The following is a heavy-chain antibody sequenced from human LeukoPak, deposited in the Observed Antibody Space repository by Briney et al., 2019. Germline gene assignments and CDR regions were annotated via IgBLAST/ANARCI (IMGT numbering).Heavy chain of an antibody. CDR1: GFTFSSYE. D-gene: IGHD3-10*01. CDR2: ISTGGSNI. CDR3: ARSAFGGKAHCLDF. Sequence: TGGSLRLSCAASGFTFSSYEMVWVRQAPGKGLEWLSYISTGGSNIFHADSVKGRFTISRDNAKNSLYLQMDSLRDDDTAAYYCARSAFGGKAHCLDFWGQGALVTVSS. J-gene: IGHJ4*02. V-gene: IGHV3-48*03.